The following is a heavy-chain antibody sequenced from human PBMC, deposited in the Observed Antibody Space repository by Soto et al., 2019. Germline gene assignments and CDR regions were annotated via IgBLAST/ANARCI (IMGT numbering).Heavy chain of an antibody. J-gene: IGHJ4*02. Sequence: KPSETLSLTCTVSGASITDSYWSWVRQPPGKGLEVIGYIYDKGPTKDINYNPSLKSRVTMSIDTSKNQFSVELRSVTAADTAVYYCVKTARLFDYWGRGTLVTVSS. V-gene: IGHV4-59*12. D-gene: IGHD1-1*01. CDR2: IYDKGPT. CDR3: VKTARLFDY. CDR1: GASITDSY.